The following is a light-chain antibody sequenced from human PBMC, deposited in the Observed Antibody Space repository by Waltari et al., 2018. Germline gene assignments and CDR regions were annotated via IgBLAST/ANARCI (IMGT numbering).Light chain of an antibody. CDR3: QQYDNLVFT. CDR1: QDTRNY. V-gene: IGKV1-33*01. CDR2: DAS. J-gene: IGKJ3*01. Sequence: DIQMTRSPSSLSASVGDRVTITCQASQDTRNYLNWYQQKPGKAPKLLIYDASSLETGVPSRFSGNGSGTDFTFTISSLQPEDIATYYCQQYDNLVFTFGPGTKVDIK.